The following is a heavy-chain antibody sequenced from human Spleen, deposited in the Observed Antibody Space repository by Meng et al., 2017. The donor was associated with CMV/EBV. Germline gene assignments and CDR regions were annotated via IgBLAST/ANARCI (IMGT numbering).Heavy chain of an antibody. Sequence: GSLRLSCTVSGGSVSSGSYYWSWIRQPPGKGLEWIGYVLYSGTTNYNPSLKSRVTMSVDSSKNQFSLKVRSVIAADSAIYYCARDSSDCSSTRCPHSYYNALDVWGQGTTVTVSS. CDR2: VLYSGTT. J-gene: IGHJ6*02. D-gene: IGHD2-2*01. CDR3: ARDSSDCSSTRCPHSYYNALDV. V-gene: IGHV4-61*01. CDR1: GGSVSSGSYY.